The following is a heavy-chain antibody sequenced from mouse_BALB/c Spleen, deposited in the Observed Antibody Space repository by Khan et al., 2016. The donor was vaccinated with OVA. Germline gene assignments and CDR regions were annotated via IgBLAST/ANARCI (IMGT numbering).Heavy chain of an antibody. CDR3: ASIILNYYGSKFGGYYVDY. V-gene: IGHV3-2*02. J-gene: IGHJ2*01. CDR2: ISYSGST. D-gene: IGHD2-1*01. Sequence: EVQLQESGPGLVKPSQSLSLTCTVTGFSITSDYAWNWIRQFPENKLEWMGYISYSGSTAYNPSLKSRISITRDTSKNQVFLQLNSVTTEDSATYNCASIILNYYGSKFGGYYVDYWGQGTTLTVSS. CDR1: GFSITSDYA.